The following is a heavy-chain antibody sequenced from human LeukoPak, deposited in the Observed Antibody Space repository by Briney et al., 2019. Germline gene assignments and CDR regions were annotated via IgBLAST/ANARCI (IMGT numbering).Heavy chain of an antibody. CDR3: ASGLWVTAIEEGPIGNNDF. CDR1: GYTFTGYY. V-gene: IGHV1-2*02. CDR2: INPNSGGT. Sequence: GASVKVSCKASGYTFTGYYIHWVRQAPGQGLEWMAWINPNSGGTNYAQKFQGRVTTTRDTSISTAYMELSSLRSDDTAVYYCASGLWVTAIEEGPIGNNDFWGQGTLVTVSS. D-gene: IGHD2-21*02. J-gene: IGHJ4*02.